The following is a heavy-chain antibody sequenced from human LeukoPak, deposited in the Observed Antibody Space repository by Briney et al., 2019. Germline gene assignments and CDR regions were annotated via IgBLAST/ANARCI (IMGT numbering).Heavy chain of an antibody. J-gene: IGHJ4*02. Sequence: PGGSLRLSCAASGFAFSNYWMHWVRQAPGKGLMWVSRINSDGSITSYADSVKGRFTISRDNAKNTLYLQMNSPRAEDTAVYYCARAVVVSAIPSDWGQGTLVTVSS. CDR1: GFAFSNYW. CDR3: ARAVVVSAIPSD. V-gene: IGHV3-74*01. CDR2: INSDGSIT. D-gene: IGHD2-15*01.